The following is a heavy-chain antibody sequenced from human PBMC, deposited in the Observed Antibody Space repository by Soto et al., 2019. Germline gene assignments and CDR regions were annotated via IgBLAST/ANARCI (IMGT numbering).Heavy chain of an antibody. CDR2: IYYSGST. CDR3: ARRRADCSSTSCYETIDY. J-gene: IGHJ4*02. Sequence: QLQLQESGPGLVKPSETLSLTCTVSGGSISSSSYYWGWIRQPPVKGLEWIGSIYYSGSTYYNPSLKSRVTISVDTSKNQFSLKLSSVTAADTAVYYCARRRADCSSTSCYETIDYWGQGTLVTVSS. D-gene: IGHD2-2*01. V-gene: IGHV4-39*01. CDR1: GGSISSSSYY.